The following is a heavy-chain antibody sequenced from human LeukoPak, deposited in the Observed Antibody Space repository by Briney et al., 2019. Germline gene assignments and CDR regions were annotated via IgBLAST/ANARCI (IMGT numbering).Heavy chain of an antibody. CDR1: DGSINSYY. CDR2: INHSGST. J-gene: IGHJ5*02. Sequence: SETLSLTCSVSDGSINSYYWSWIRQPPGKGLEWIGEINHSGSTNYNPSLKSRVTISVDTSKNQFSLKLSSVTAADTAVYYCARGLLWFRWFDPWGQGTLVTVSS. D-gene: IGHD3-10*01. CDR3: ARGLLWFRWFDP. V-gene: IGHV4-34*01.